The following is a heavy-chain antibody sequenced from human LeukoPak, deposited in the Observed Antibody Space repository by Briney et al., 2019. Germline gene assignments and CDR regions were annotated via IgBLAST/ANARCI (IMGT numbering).Heavy chain of an antibody. CDR1: GYTFTNYA. D-gene: IGHD2-2*01. CDR3: ARDHVKLGSSFHPFDAFDV. V-gene: IGHV7-4-1*02. CDR2: IHPSTGNP. J-gene: IGHJ3*01. Sequence: ASVKVSCKASGYTFTNYAINWVRQAPGQGLEWMGWIHPSTGNPTYAQGFTGRFVFSLDTSVSTAYLQISSLKAEDTAVYYCARDHVKLGSSFHPFDAFDVWGQGTLVTVSS.